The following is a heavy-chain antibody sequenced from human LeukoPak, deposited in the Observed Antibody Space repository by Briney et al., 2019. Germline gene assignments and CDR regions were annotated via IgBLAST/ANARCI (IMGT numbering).Heavy chain of an antibody. D-gene: IGHD2-15*01. V-gene: IGHV1-24*01. CDR2: FDPEDGET. CDR1: EYTLTELS. J-gene: IGHJ4*02. Sequence: GASVKVSCKVSEYTLTELSMHWVRQAPGKGLEWMGGFDPEDGETIYAQKFQGRVTMTEDTSTDTAYMELSSLRSEDTAVYYCATGSPPSCSGGSCYFFDYWGQGTLVTVSS. CDR3: ATGSPPSCSGGSCYFFDY.